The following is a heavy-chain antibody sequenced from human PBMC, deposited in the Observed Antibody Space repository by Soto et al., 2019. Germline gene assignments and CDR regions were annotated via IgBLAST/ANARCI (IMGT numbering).Heavy chain of an antibody. CDR2: IIPILGTI. CDR3: ARVKEWEQPSNHYYSYY. CDR1: GRTFLISA. Sequence: QVQLVQSGAEVKTPGSSVRVSCKTAGRTFLISAIAWVRQAPGQGLEWMGGIIPILGTIHIAQNFQGRVNSTADRTTSTAYMDLSSPRSDDTATYFCARVKEWEQPSNHYYSYYWGQGRQVIVSS. D-gene: IGHD1-26*01. J-gene: IGHJ4*02. V-gene: IGHV1-69*06.